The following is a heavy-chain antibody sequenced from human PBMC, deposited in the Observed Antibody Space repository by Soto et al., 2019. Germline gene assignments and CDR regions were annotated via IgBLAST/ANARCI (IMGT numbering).Heavy chain of an antibody. V-gene: IGHV4-38-2*01. CDR2: IYHSGGT. Sequence: SETLSLTCAVSGYSISSGYYWGWIRQPPGKGLEWIGSIYHSGGTYYNPSLKSRVTISVDTSKNQFSLKLSSVTAADTAVYYCARVTDGMDVWGQGTTVTVSS. J-gene: IGHJ6*02. CDR1: GYSISSGYY. D-gene: IGHD5-18*01. CDR3: ARVTDGMDV.